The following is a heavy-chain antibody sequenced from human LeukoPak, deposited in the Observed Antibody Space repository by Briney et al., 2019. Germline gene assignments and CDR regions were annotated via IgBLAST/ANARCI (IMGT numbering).Heavy chain of an antibody. J-gene: IGHJ3*02. Sequence: GGSLRLSCAASGFTFSSYAMSWVRQAPGKGLEWVSAISGSGGSTYYADSVKGRFTISRDNAKNTLYLQMNSLRAEDTAVHYCAKDYFEVELDGWFGLVSFAFDIWGQGTMVTVSS. CDR3: AKDYFEVELDGWFGLVSFAFDI. V-gene: IGHV3-23*01. CDR1: GFTFSSYA. D-gene: IGHD3-10*01. CDR2: ISGSGGST.